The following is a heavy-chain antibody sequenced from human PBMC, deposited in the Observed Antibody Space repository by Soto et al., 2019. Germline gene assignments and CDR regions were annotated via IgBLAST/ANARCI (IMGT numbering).Heavy chain of an antibody. J-gene: IGHJ4*02. Sequence: GGSLRLSCAASGFSFGSYALSWVRQAPGKGLEWVSTISGSDGKTFYADPVKGRFSISRDTSQSTLYLQMNSLRADDTAMYYCARWSYLDYWGQGTRVTVSS. CDR2: ISGSDGKT. CDR3: ARWSYLDY. CDR1: GFSFGSYA. V-gene: IGHV3-23*01. D-gene: IGHD3-3*01.